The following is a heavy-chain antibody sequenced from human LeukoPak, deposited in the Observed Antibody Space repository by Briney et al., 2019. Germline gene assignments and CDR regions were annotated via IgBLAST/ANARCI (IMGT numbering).Heavy chain of an antibody. Sequence: PGGSLRLSCAASGFTFSSYSMNWVRQAPGKGLEWVANINQDGSEKFYVDSVKGRFTISIDNAKNSLFLQMHSLRNEDTAVYYCAKSRSGWSLMDVWGKGTTVTVSS. CDR1: GFTFSSYS. CDR3: AKSRSGWSLMDV. D-gene: IGHD6-19*01. J-gene: IGHJ6*04. CDR2: INQDGSEK. V-gene: IGHV3-7*01.